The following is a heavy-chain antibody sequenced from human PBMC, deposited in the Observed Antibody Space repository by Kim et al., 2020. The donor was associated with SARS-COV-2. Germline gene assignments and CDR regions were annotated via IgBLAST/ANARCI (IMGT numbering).Heavy chain of an antibody. V-gene: IGHV3-9*01. Sequence: GGSLRLSCAASGFTFGDYAMHWVRQAPGKGLEWVSGISWNSGSIGYADSVKGRFTISRDNAKNSLYLQMNSLRAEDTALYYCAKDRWEGIVGAFDIWGQGTMVTVSS. CDR2: ISWNSGSI. J-gene: IGHJ3*02. CDR1: GFTFGDYA. D-gene: IGHD1-26*01. CDR3: AKDRWEGIVGAFDI.